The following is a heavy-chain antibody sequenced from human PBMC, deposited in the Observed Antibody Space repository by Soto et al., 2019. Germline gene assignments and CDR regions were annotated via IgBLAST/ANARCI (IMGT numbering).Heavy chain of an antibody. D-gene: IGHD2-21*02. V-gene: IGHV2-5*02. Sequence: QITLKESGPTLVKPTQTLTLPCTFSGFSLYTSAVGVGWFRQPPGKALDGLALIYWDEDKRYSPSLKSRLTITKDTTKNQVVLIMTKMDPVDTAKYYWAHRSNIPGWGLFDYWGQGILVTVSS. CDR1: GFSLYTSAVG. CDR2: IYWDEDK. J-gene: IGHJ4*02. CDR3: AHRSNIPGWGLFDY.